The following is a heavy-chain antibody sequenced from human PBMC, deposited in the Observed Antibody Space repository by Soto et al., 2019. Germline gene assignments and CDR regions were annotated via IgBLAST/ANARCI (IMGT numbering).Heavy chain of an antibody. J-gene: IGHJ4*02. V-gene: IGHV3-7*01. CDR2: IKQDGSEK. D-gene: IGHD1-26*01. Sequence: EVPLVESGGGLVQPGGSLRLSCVASGFTFTNYWMSWVRQAPGKGLEWVANIKQDGSEKYYVDSVKGRFTISRDNAKNSLSLQMNSLRAEDTAVYYCARPLTTGWELLINVYWGQGTLVTVSS. CDR3: ARPLTTGWELLINVY. CDR1: GFTFTNYW.